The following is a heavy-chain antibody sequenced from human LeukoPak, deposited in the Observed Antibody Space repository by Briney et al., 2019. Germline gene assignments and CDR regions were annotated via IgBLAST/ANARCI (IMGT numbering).Heavy chain of an antibody. CDR3: ATEGGWGPTDYGDNVY. J-gene: IGHJ4*02. D-gene: IGHD4-17*01. CDR2: ISPYKGNT. Sequence: ASVKVSCKASGYTFTNYGITWVRQAAGQELEWMGWISPYKGNTNYAQKVQGRVTMTTDTSTSTVYMELRSLRSDDTAVYYCATEGGWGPTDYGDNVYWGQGTLVTVSS. V-gene: IGHV1-18*01. CDR1: GYTFTNYG.